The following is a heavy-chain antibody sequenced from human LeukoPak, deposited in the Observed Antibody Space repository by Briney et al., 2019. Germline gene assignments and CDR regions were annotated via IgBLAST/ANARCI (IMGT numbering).Heavy chain of an antibody. D-gene: IGHD3-22*01. J-gene: IGHJ4*02. CDR2: INPNSGGT. V-gene: IGHV1-2*02. Sequence: ASVKVSCKASGYTFTGYYMHWVRQAPGQGLEWMGWINPNSGGTNYAQKFQGRVTMTRDTSISTAYMELSRLRSDDTAVYYCAREMGLDSSGYYPFDYWGQGTLVAVSS. CDR1: GYTFTGYY. CDR3: AREMGLDSSGYYPFDY.